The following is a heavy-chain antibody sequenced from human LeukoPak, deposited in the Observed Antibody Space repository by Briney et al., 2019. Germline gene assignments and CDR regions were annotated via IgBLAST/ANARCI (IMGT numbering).Heavy chain of an antibody. V-gene: IGHV3-21*01. J-gene: IGHJ6*02. CDR1: GFTFGSYS. CDR2: ISSSSSYI. D-gene: IGHD3-10*01. Sequence: GGSLRLSCAASGFTFGSYSMNWVRQAPGKGLEWVSSISSSSSYIYYADSVKGRFTISRDNAKNSLYLQMNSLRAEDTAVYYCARDLRITMVRGAFYYYGMDVWGQGTTVTVSS. CDR3: ARDLRITMVRGAFYYYGMDV.